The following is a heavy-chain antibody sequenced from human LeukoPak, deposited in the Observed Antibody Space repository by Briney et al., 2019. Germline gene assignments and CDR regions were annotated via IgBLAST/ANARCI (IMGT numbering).Heavy chain of an antibody. J-gene: IGHJ4*02. V-gene: IGHV5-51*01. CDR1: GYSFTNYW. Sequence: GESLKISCKGSGYSFTNYWIGWVRQMPGKGLEWMGIIFPRDSGTRYSPSFQGQVTISADKSISTAYLQWNSLKASDTAMYYCARASWQLIQPYYFDYWGQGTLVTVSS. CDR2: IFPRDSGT. CDR3: ARASWQLIQPYYFDY. D-gene: IGHD6-13*01.